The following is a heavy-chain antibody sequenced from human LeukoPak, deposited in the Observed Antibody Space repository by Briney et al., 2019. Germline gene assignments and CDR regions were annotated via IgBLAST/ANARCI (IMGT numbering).Heavy chain of an antibody. CDR1: GFTFSDYS. D-gene: IGHD3-9*01. J-gene: IGHJ4*02. CDR2: ISSSSSYI. Sequence: GGSLRLSCAASGFTFSDYSMNWVRQAPGKGLEWVSSISSSSSYIYYADSVKGRFTISRDNAKNSLYLHMNSLRAEDTAVYYCARASFPDKKFDYWGQGTLVTVSS. V-gene: IGHV3-21*01. CDR3: ARASFPDKKFDY.